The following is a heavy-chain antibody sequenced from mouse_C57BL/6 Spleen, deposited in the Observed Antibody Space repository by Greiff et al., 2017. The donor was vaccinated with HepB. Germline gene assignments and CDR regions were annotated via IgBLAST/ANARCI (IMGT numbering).Heavy chain of an antibody. J-gene: IGHJ1*03. V-gene: IGHV14-3*01. Sequence: EVQLVESVAELVRPGASVKLSCTASGFNIKNTYMHWVKQRPEQGLEWIGRLDPANGNTKYAPKFQGQATITADTSSNTAYLQLSSLTSEDTAIYYCARRLRSALDWYFDVWGTGTTVTVSS. CDR2: LDPANGNT. CDR1: GFNIKNTY. D-gene: IGHD1-1*01. CDR3: ARRLRSALDWYFDV.